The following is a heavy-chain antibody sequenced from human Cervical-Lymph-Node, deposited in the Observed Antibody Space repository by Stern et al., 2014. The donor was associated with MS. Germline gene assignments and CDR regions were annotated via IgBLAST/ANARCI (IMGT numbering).Heavy chain of an antibody. CDR2: INTNTGNP. Sequence: QVQLVQSGSELKKLGASVKVSCKASGYTFTSYAMNWVRQAPGQGLEWMGWINTNTGNPTYAQGLTGRFGFSMDTSVSTAYLQISSLKAEDTAVYYCARGISDSSSWYGYYYYGMDVWGQGTTVTVSS. J-gene: IGHJ6*02. CDR3: ARGISDSSSWYGYYYYGMDV. D-gene: IGHD6-13*01. CDR1: GYTFTSYA. V-gene: IGHV7-4-1*02.